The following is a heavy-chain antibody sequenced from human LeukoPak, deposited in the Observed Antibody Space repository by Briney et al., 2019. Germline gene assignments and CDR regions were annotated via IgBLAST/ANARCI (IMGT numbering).Heavy chain of an antibody. CDR2: INHGGST. CDR1: GGSFSGDF. J-gene: IGHJ4*02. Sequence: PSETLSLTCAVYGGSFSGDFWSWIRQSPGKGLEWIGEINHGGSTTYNPSLQSRVTMSVDTSTNQISLKMTSVTAADTAIYYCARDRLWIEPLDYWGQGTLVIVSS. CDR3: ARDRLWIEPLDY. D-gene: IGHD5-18*01. V-gene: IGHV4-34*01.